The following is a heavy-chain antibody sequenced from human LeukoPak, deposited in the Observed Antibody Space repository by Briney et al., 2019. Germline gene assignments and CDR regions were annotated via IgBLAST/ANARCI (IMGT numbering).Heavy chain of an antibody. CDR2: ISAYNGNT. Sequence: ASVKVSCKASGYTFTSYGISWVRQAPGQGLEWMGWISAYNGNTNYAQKLQGRVNMTTDTSTSTAYTELRSLRSDDTAVYYCARGKELTFGGVTVVSDFDIWGQGTMVTVSS. D-gene: IGHD3-16*01. CDR3: ARGKELTFGGVTVVSDFDI. J-gene: IGHJ3*02. V-gene: IGHV1-18*01. CDR1: GYTFTSYG.